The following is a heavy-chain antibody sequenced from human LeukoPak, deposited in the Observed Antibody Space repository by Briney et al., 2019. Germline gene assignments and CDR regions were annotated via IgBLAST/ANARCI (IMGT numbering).Heavy chain of an antibody. CDR1: GGSVSSGDYY. CDR2: IYYSGST. J-gene: IGHJ4*02. D-gene: IGHD6-13*01. CDR3: ARGTTLAAAFFDY. Sequence: KTSETLSLTCTVSGGSVSSGDYYWSWIRQPPGKGLEWIGSIYYSGSTYYNPSLKSRVTISVDKSKNQFSLKLSSVTAADTAVYYCARGTTLAAAFFDYWGQGTLVTVSS. V-gene: IGHV4-39*07.